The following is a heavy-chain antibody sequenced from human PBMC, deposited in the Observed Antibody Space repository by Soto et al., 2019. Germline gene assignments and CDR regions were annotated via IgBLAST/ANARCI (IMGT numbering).Heavy chain of an antibody. CDR1: GGSIKVGGYY. J-gene: IGHJ4*02. D-gene: IGHD5-12*01. Sequence: SQTLSLTCTVSGGSIKVGGYYWGWIRQPPGKGLEWVATIYYSGTTYYNPSLKSRLTISLDTSRNQFSLDLTSVTAADTAVYYCARLAYSHYSTWGQGTLVTVSS. V-gene: IGHV4-39*01. CDR2: IYYSGTT. CDR3: ARLAYSHYST.